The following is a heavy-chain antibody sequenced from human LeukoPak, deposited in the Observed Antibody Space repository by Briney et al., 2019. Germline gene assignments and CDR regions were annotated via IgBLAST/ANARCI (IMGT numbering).Heavy chain of an antibody. CDR2: ISGSGGST. CDR3: AEDQKADIVATIVWYYYYGMDV. CDR1: GFTFSSYA. J-gene: IGHJ6*04. D-gene: IGHD5-12*01. Sequence: GGSLRLSCAASGFTFSSYAMSGVRRAPGKGLEWVSAISGSGGSTYYADSVKGRFTISRDNSKNTLYLQMNSLRAEDTAVYYCAEDQKADIVATIVWYYYYGMDVWGKGTTVTVSS. V-gene: IGHV3-23*01.